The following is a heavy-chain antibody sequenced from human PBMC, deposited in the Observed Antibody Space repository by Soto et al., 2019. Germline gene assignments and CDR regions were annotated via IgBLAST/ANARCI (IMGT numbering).Heavy chain of an antibody. D-gene: IGHD4-17*01. CDR2: IYYSGST. Sequence: PSETLSLTCTVSGGSISSSSYYWGWIRQPPGKGLEWIGSIYYSGSTYYNPSLKSRVTISVDTYKNQFSLKMSSVTAADTAVYYCASLYRYGDYVGLFDYCGQRSLVPVSA. CDR3: ASLYRYGDYVGLFDY. V-gene: IGHV4-39*01. J-gene: IGHJ4*02. CDR1: GGSISSSSYY.